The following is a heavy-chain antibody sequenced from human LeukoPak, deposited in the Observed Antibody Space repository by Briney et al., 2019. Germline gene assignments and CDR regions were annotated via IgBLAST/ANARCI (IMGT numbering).Heavy chain of an antibody. D-gene: IGHD6-19*01. J-gene: IGHJ4*02. CDR1: GFTVSTNY. Sequence: GGSLRLSCAASGFTVSTNYMSWVRQAPGKGLEWVSVLYSSSGTYYADSVKGRFTISRDDSKNTLYLQMNSLRAEDTAMYYCARGYGYSSGWYFDFWGQGTLVTVSS. CDR2: LYSSSGT. CDR3: ARGYGYSSGWYFDF. V-gene: IGHV3-53*01.